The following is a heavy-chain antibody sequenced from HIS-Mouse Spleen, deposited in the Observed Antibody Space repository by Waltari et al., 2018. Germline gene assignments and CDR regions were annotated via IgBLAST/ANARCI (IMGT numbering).Heavy chain of an antibody. CDR1: GYTFTGYY. CDR3: ARASITMVRGVGYYFDY. Sequence: QVQLVQSGAEVKKPGASVKVSCKASGYTFTGYYMHWVRQAPGQGLEWMGWINPNSGGTTYAQKFQGRVTMTRDTSISTAYMELSRLRSDDTAVYYCARASITMVRGVGYYFDYWGQGTLVTVSS. D-gene: IGHD3-10*01. J-gene: IGHJ4*02. V-gene: IGHV1-2*02. CDR2: INPNSGGT.